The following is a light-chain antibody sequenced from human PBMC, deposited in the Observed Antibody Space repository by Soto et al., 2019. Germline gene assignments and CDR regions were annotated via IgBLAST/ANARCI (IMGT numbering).Light chain of an antibody. CDR3: QQYGSSGT. CDR1: QSVSSY. CDR2: DAS. J-gene: IGKJ1*01. Sequence: EIVMTQSPATLSVSPGARAPLSCRASQSVSSYLAWYQQKPGQAPRLLIYDASTRATGIPARFSGSGSGTDFTLTISRLEPEDFAVYYCQQYGSSGTFGQGTKVDIK. V-gene: IGKV3-20*01.